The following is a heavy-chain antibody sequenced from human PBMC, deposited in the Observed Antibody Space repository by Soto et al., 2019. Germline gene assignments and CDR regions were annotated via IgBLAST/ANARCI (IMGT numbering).Heavy chain of an antibody. Sequence: QVQLAQPGAEVKKPGASVKFSCKASGYIFTNFYIHWVRQAPGQGLEWIGIINPNGGSTNYAQNFQGRVTMTRDTSTSTVYMDLSSLRSEDTAVYYCTRGLASGDYWGQGTLFTVSS. CDR1: GYIFTNFY. CDR3: TRGLASGDY. D-gene: IGHD6-6*01. V-gene: IGHV1-46*03. CDR2: INPNGGST. J-gene: IGHJ4*02.